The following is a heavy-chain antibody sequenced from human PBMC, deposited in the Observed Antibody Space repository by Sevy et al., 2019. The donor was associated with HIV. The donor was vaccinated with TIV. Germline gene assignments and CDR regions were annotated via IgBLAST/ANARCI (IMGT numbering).Heavy chain of an antibody. CDR2: ISYDGSNK. V-gene: IGHV3-30-3*01. CDR3: ARAGYLDWFDAFDI. D-gene: IGHD3-9*01. J-gene: IGHJ3*02. Sequence: GGYLRLSCAASGFTFSSYAMHWVRQAPGKGLEWVAVISYDGSNKYYSDSVKGRFTISRDNSKNTLCLQMNSLRAEDTAVYYCARAGYLDWFDAFDIWGHGTMVTVSS. CDR1: GFTFSSYA.